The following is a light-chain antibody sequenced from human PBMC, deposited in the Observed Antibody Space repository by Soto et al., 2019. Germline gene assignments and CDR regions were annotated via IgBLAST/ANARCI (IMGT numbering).Light chain of an antibody. CDR3: QQTYGTPLT. Sequence: DIQMTQSPSSLSAPVGDRVAITCRAGQYIGRYLNWYQQKPGQAPKLLIYAASSLHSGVPSRFSGSGSGTDFTLTISSLQPEDFATYSCQQTYGTPLTFGGGPKVDIK. CDR1: QYIGRY. V-gene: IGKV1-39*01. J-gene: IGKJ4*01. CDR2: AAS.